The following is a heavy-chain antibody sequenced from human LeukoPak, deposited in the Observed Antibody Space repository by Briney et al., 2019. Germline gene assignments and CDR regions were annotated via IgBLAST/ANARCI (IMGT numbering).Heavy chain of an antibody. CDR2: ISGDGGST. CDR1: GFTFDDYA. Sequence: GGPLRLSCAASGFTFDDYAMHWVREARGKGLEWVSLISGDGGSTYYADSVKGRITISRDNSKNSLYLQMNSLRTEDTAFYYCAKEDRYGSGSYFNRGVDYWGQGTLVTVSS. V-gene: IGHV3-43*02. D-gene: IGHD3-10*01. CDR3: AKEDRYGSGSYFNRGVDY. J-gene: IGHJ4*02.